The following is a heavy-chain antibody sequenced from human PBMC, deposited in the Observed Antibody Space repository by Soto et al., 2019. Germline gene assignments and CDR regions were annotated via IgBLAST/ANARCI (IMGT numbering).Heavy chain of an antibody. V-gene: IGHV1-18*01. CDR1: GYTFTNYG. D-gene: IGHD3-10*01. Sequence: GASGKVSCKASGYTFTNYGISWVRQAPGQGLEWMGWISAYNGNTNYAQKPQGRVTMTTDTSTSTAYMELRSLRSDDTAVYYCAREPSTMVRGVYYYYGMDVWGQGTTVTVSS. J-gene: IGHJ6*02. CDR2: ISAYNGNT. CDR3: AREPSTMVRGVYYYYGMDV.